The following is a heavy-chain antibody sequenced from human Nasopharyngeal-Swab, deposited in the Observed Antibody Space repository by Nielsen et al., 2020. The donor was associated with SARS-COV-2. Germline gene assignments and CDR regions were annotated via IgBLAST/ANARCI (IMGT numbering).Heavy chain of an antibody. CDR1: GGTFSSYA. V-gene: IGHV1-69*13. CDR3: AARSAGVAVAGVSFDY. J-gene: IGHJ4*02. CDR2: IIPIFGTA. D-gene: IGHD6-19*01. Sequence: SVKVSCNASGGTFSSYAISWVRQAPGQGLEWMGGIIPIFGTANYAQKFQGRVTITADESTSTAYMELISLRSEDTAVYYCAARSAGVAVAGVSFDYWGQGTLVTVSS.